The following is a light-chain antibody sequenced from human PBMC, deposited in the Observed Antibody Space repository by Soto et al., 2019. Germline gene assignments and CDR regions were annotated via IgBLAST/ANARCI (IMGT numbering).Light chain of an antibody. CDR1: QSVSSSY. CDR3: QQYGSSPWT. Sequence: EIVLTQSPGTLSLSPGERATLSCRASQSVSSSYLAWYQQKPGQAPRLLIYGVSSRATGIPDRFSGSGSGTDFNLTISRLEPEDFAVYYCQQYGSSPWTFGQGTKVEIK. J-gene: IGKJ1*01. V-gene: IGKV3-20*01. CDR2: GVS.